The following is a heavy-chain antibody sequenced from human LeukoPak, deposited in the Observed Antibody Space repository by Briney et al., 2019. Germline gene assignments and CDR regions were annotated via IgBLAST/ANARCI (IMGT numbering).Heavy chain of an antibody. V-gene: IGHV4-4*02. J-gene: IGHJ6*04. CDR2: IYHSGST. Sequence: SGTLSLTCAVSGGSISSSNWWSWVRQPPGKGLEWIGEIYHSGSTNYNPSLKSRVTISVDKSKNQFSLKLSSVTAADTAVYYYARDIHPYYYGSGSYYNRNYYYGMDVWGKGTTVTVSS. D-gene: IGHD3-10*01. CDR1: GGSISSSNW. CDR3: ARDIHPYYYGSGSYYNRNYYYGMDV.